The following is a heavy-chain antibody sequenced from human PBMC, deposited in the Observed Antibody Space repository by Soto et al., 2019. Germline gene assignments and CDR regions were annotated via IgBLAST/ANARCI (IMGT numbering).Heavy chain of an antibody. CDR2: IYPGDSDT. D-gene: IGHD6-6*01. Sequence: GESLKISCKGSGYSFTSYWIGWVRQMPGKGLEWMGIIYPGDSDTRYSPSFQGQVTISADKSISTAYLQWSSLKASDTAMYYCARGAPYSSSSGYYYGMDVWSQGTTVTVSS. J-gene: IGHJ6*02. V-gene: IGHV5-51*01. CDR1: GYSFTSYW. CDR3: ARGAPYSSSSGYYYGMDV.